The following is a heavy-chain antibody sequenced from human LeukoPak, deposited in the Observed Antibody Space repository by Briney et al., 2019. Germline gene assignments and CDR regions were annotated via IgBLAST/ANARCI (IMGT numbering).Heavy chain of an antibody. V-gene: IGHV4-59*01. CDR1: GGSLSSYY. Sequence: PSETLSLTCTVSGGSLSSYYWSWIRQPPGKGLEWIGYIYYSGSTKYNPSLKSRVTISVDTYKNQYSLKRSSVTAADTAVYYCAGGSGGSCYDWFDPGGQGTLVTVSS. J-gene: IGHJ5*02. CDR3: AGGSGGSCYDWFDP. D-gene: IGHD2-15*01. CDR2: IYYSGST.